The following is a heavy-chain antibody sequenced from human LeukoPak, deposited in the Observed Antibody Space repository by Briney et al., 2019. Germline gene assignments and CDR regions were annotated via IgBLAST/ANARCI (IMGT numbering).Heavy chain of an antibody. J-gene: IGHJ4*02. CDR2: IKQDGGEK. CDR1: GFTFSSSA. Sequence: GGSLRLSCAASGFTFSSSAMSWVRQVPGKGLEWVANIKQDGGEKYYVDSVKGRFTISRDNAKNSLYLQMNSLRVEDTAVYYCARDGRPLDYWGQGTLVTVSS. CDR3: ARDGRPLDY. V-gene: IGHV3-7*03.